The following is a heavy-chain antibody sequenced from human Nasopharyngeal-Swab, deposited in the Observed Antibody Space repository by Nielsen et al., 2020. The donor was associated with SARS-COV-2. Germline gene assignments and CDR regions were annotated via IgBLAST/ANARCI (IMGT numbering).Heavy chain of an antibody. Sequence: GESLKISCAASGFTFSSYSMNWVRQAPGKGLEWVSSISSSSSYIYYADSVKGRFTISRDNSKNTLYLQMNSLRAEDTAVYYCARDTPPYDFWSGWQPSFDYWGQGTLVTVSS. V-gene: IGHV3-21*01. J-gene: IGHJ4*02. D-gene: IGHD3-3*01. CDR1: GFTFSSYS. CDR3: ARDTPPYDFWSGWQPSFDY. CDR2: ISSSSSYI.